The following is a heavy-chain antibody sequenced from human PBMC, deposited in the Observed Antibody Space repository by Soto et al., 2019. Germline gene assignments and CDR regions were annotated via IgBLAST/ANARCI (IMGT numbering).Heavy chain of an antibody. CDR1: SYTFTSYG. CDR2: VSAYGGDT. CDR3: SRDWDYGDNYHVFDI. D-gene: IGHD4-17*01. Sequence: QVQLVQSGTEVKKPGASVKVSCKASSYTFTSYGISWVRQAPGQGLEWMGWVSAYGGDTNYAQNLRGRVTMTTDTTTSTAYMELRVLSPKASAMYFCSRDWDYGDNYHVFDIWGQGTMVIVTS. J-gene: IGHJ3*02. V-gene: IGHV1-18*01.